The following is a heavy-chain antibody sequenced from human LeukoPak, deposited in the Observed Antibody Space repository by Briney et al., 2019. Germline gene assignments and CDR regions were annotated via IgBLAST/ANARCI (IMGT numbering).Heavy chain of an antibody. CDR2: ISGSGGST. CDR1: GFTFSSYA. D-gene: IGHD3-3*01. J-gene: IGHJ4*02. V-gene: IGHV3-23*01. Sequence: GGSLRLSCAASGFTFSSYAMSWVRQAPGKGLEWVSAISGSGGSTYYADSVKGRFTISRDNSKNTLYLQMNNLRAEDTAVYYCASRRDFGVVTEYWGQGTLVTVSS. CDR3: ASRRDFGVVTEY.